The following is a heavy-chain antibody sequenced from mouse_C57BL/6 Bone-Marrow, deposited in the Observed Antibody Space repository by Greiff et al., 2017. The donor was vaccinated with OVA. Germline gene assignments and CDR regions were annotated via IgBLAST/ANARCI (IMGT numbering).Heavy chain of an antibody. D-gene: IGHD1-1*01. CDR2: IYPRSGNT. Sequence: VQLQQSGAELARPGASVKLSCKASGYTFTSYGISWVKQRTGQGLEWIGEIYPRSGNTYYNEKFKGKATLTADKSSSTAYMELRSLTSEDSAVYFCARPPHYYGSSYGYFDVWGTGTTVTVSS. CDR3: ARPPHYYGSSYGYFDV. V-gene: IGHV1-81*01. J-gene: IGHJ1*03. CDR1: GYTFTSYG.